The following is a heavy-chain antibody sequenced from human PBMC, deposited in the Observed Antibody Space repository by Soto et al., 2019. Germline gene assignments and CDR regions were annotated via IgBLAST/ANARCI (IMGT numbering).Heavy chain of an antibody. CDR2: INAGNGNT. CDR3: ARKDAVADFDY. D-gene: IGHD6-19*01. V-gene: IGHV1-3*01. Sequence: ASVKVSCKASGYTFTTYAMHWVRQAPGQRLEWMGWINAGNGNTKYSQKFQGRVTITRDTSASTAYMGLSGLRSEDTAVYYCARKDAVADFDYWGQGTLVTVSS. J-gene: IGHJ4*02. CDR1: GYTFTTYA.